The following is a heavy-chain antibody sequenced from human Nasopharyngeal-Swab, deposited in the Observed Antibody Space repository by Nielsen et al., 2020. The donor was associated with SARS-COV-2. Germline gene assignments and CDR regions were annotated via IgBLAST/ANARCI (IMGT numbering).Heavy chain of an antibody. CDR2: FDPEDDET. V-gene: IGHV1-24*01. J-gene: IGHJ4*02. D-gene: IGHD4-17*01. Sequence: ASVKVSCTVSGYTLTELSMHWVRQAPAKGLEWMGGFDPEDDETIYAQKFQGRVTMTEDTSTDTAYMELSSLRSEDTAVYYCATVYGDYPLSGLRYWGQGTLVTVSS. CDR1: GYTLTELS. CDR3: ATVYGDYPLSGLRY.